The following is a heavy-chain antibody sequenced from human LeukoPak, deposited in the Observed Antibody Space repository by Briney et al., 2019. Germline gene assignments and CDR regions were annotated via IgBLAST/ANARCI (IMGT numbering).Heavy chain of an antibody. CDR1: GFTFSRYA. J-gene: IGHJ4*02. CDR3: VKDSSSGSYFDY. D-gene: IGHD3-10*01. CDR2: ISSNGGST. Sequence: PVGSLRLSCSASGFTFSRYAMHWVRQAPGKGLEYVSAISSNGGSTYYADSVKGRFTISRDNSRNTLHLQMSSLRVEDTAVYYCVKDSSSGSYFDYWGQGTLVTVSS. V-gene: IGHV3-64D*06.